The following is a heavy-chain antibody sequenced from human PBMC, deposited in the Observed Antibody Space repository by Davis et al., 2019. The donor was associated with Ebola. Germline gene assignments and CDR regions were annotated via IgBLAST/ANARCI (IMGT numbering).Heavy chain of an antibody. CDR3: TGTVTTVTKKDY. Sequence: GESLKISCAASGFTFSGSAMHWVRQASGKGLEWVGRIRSKANSYATAYAASVKGRFTISRDDSKNTAYLQMNSLKTEDTAVYYCTGTVTTVTKKDYWGQGTLVTVSS. D-gene: IGHD4-17*01. J-gene: IGHJ4*02. V-gene: IGHV3-73*01. CDR2: IRSKANSYAT. CDR1: GFTFSGSA.